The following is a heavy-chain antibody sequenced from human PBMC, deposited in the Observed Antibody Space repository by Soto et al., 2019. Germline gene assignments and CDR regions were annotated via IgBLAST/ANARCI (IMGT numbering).Heavy chain of an antibody. Sequence: PSETLSLTCAVSGGSISSGGYSWSWIRQPPGKGLGWIGYIYHSGSTYYNPSLKSRVTISVDRSKNQFSLKLSSVTAADTAVYYCAGLATGSSGYYPAFDIWGQGTMVTVSS. CDR3: AGLATGSSGYYPAFDI. CDR1: GGSISSGGYS. CDR2: IYHSGST. D-gene: IGHD3-22*01. V-gene: IGHV4-30-2*01. J-gene: IGHJ3*02.